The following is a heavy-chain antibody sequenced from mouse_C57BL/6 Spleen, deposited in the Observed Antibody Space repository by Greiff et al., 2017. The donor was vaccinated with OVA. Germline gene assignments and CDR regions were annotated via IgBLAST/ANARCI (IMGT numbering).Heavy chain of an antibody. D-gene: IGHD2-5*01. Sequence: EVHLVESGGGLVKPGGSLKLSCAASGFTFSDYGMHWVRQAPEKGLEWVAYISSGSSNIYYADTVKGRFTISRDNAKNTLFLQRTSLRSEDTAMDYCARRSNYLYFDVWGTGTTVTVSS. CDR2: ISSGSSNI. V-gene: IGHV5-17*01. J-gene: IGHJ1*03. CDR3: ARRSNYLYFDV. CDR1: GFTFSDYG.